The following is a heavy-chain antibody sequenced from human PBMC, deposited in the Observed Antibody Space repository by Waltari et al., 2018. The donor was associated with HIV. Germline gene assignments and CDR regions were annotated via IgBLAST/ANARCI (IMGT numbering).Heavy chain of an antibody. D-gene: IGHD2-2*01. J-gene: IGHJ6*02. V-gene: IGHV3-21*01. Sequence: EVQLVESGGGLVKPGGSLRLSCAASGFTFSSYSMNWVRQAPGKGLEWVSSISSSSRYIYYADSVKGRCTISRDNAKNSRYLQMNSLRAEDTAVYYCARDRGGYCSSTSCHRTMEEAYGMDVWGQGTTVTVSS. CDR3: ARDRGGYCSSTSCHRTMEEAYGMDV. CDR2: ISSSSRYI. CDR1: GFTFSSYS.